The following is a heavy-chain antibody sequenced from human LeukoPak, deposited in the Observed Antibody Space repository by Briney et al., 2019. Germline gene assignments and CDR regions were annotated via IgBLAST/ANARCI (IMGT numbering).Heavy chain of an antibody. Sequence: RTSETLSLTCTVFGDSISSSSNYWGWIRQPPGKGLEWIGSISNSGTTYYNPSLKSRVTVSVDTSKSQFSLKLTSVTAADTAVYYCARHILRFLQWSGLNCFDPWGQGTLVTVSP. CDR1: GDSISSSSNY. CDR3: ARHILRFLQWSGLNCFDP. CDR2: ISNSGTT. J-gene: IGHJ5*02. D-gene: IGHD3-3*01. V-gene: IGHV4-39*01.